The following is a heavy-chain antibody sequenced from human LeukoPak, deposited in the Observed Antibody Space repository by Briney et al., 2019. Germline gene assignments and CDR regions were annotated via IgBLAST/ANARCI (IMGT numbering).Heavy chain of an antibody. Sequence: PSETLSLTCTVSGGSISSYYWSWIRQPPGKGLEWIGYIYYSGSTNYNPSLKSRVTISVDTSKNQFSLKLSSVTAADTAVYYCARDPGRAGYYYGMDVWGQGTTVTVSS. CDR3: ARDPGRAGYYYGMDV. V-gene: IGHV4-59*01. CDR2: IYYSGST. CDR1: GGSISSYY. D-gene: IGHD2-15*01. J-gene: IGHJ6*02.